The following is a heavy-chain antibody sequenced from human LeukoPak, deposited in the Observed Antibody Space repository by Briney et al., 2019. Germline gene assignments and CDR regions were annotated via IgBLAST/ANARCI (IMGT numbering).Heavy chain of an antibody. D-gene: IGHD4-17*01. Sequence: ASMKVSCKASGYAFAAYYVHWVRQAPGLGLEWMGWINPNSGGTNYAQKFQGRVTMTRDTSISTAFMELSSLRSDDTAVYYCAREGTPYGDYGPNDPWGQGTLVTVSS. CDR2: INPNSGGT. CDR3: AREGTPYGDYGPNDP. J-gene: IGHJ5*02. V-gene: IGHV1-2*02. CDR1: GYAFAAYY.